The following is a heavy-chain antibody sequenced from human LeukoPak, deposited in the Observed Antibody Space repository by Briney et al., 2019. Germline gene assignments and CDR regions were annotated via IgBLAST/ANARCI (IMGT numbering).Heavy chain of an antibody. CDR1: GYSFTSYW. CDR2: IYPGDSDT. Sequence: GESLKISCKGSGYSFTSYWIGWVRQMPGKGLEWMGTIYPGDSDTRYSPSFQGQVTISADKSISTAHLQWSSLKASDTAMYYCARSAGAAPYAFDIWGQGTMVTVSS. J-gene: IGHJ3*02. D-gene: IGHD6-6*01. CDR3: ARSAGAAPYAFDI. V-gene: IGHV5-51*01.